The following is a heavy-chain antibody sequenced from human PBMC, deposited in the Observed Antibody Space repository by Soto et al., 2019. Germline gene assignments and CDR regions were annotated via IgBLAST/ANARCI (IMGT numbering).Heavy chain of an antibody. CDR2: ISAYNGNT. J-gene: IGHJ3*01. D-gene: IGHD3-10*01. CDR3: GRAAEGTLRGGKVA. Sequence: QVQLVQSGAEVKKPGASVKVSCKASGYTFTSYGISWVRQAPGQGLEWMGWISAYNGNTNHAQKLQGRVTMTTDTWGRKAYLGERGVGYDVMAVDGCGRAAEGTLRGGKVARGQGSKVTV. CDR1: GYTFTSYG. V-gene: IGHV1-18*03.